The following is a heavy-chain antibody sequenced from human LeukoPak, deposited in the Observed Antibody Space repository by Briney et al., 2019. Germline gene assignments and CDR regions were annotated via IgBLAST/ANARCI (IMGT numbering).Heavy chain of an antibody. CDR1: GYTFNSYG. V-gene: IGHV1-18*01. Sequence: ASVKVSCKASGYTFNSYGISWVRQAPGQGLEWVGWISTYNGNRKYAQKLQGRVTITTDTSTSTAYMELRSLRSDDTAVYYCAKTTVTSEDYYYYYMDVWGKGTTVTVSS. CDR3: AKTTVTSEDYYYYYMDV. D-gene: IGHD4-17*01. CDR2: ISTYNGNR. J-gene: IGHJ6*03.